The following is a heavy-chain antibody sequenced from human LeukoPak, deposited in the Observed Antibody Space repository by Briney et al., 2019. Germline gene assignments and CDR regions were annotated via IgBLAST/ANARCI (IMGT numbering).Heavy chain of an antibody. Sequence: GGSLRLSCAASGFTFSSYEMNWVRQAPGKGLEWVSHISSIGTTIYYADSVKGRFTISRNNAKNSLFLQMNSLRAEDTAVYYCAGGGGYWGQGTLVTVSS. V-gene: IGHV3-48*03. CDR3: AGGGGY. CDR2: ISSIGTTI. J-gene: IGHJ4*02. CDR1: GFTFSSYE. D-gene: IGHD3-16*01.